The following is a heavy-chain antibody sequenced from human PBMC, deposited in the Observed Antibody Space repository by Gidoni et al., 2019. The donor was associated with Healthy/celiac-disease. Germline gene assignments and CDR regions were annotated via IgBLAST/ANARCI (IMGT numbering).Heavy chain of an antibody. Sequence: QVQLVQSGAEVKKPGASVKVSCKVSGYTLTELSMHWVRQAPGKGLEWMGGFDPEDGETIYAQKFQGRVTMTEDTSTDTAYMELSSLRSEDTAVYYCATDTHCSGGSCHGHWFDPWGQGTLVTVSS. CDR2: FDPEDGET. V-gene: IGHV1-24*01. D-gene: IGHD2-15*01. CDR1: GYTLTELS. J-gene: IGHJ5*02. CDR3: ATDTHCSGGSCHGHWFDP.